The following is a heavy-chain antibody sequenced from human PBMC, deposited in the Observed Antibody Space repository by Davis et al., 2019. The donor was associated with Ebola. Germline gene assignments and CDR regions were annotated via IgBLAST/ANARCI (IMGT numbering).Heavy chain of an antibody. D-gene: IGHD6-19*01. CDR2: IYDQST. Sequence: GESLKIPCAASDFTFSSYAMSWVRQAPGKGLVWVSVIYDQSTAYADAVRGRFIISRDKSNNTLYLEMSSLRVDDTAVYYCATTQWLREFDNWGQGTLVTVSS. CDR1: DFTFSSYA. V-gene: IGHV3-23*03. CDR3: ATTQWLREFDN. J-gene: IGHJ4*02.